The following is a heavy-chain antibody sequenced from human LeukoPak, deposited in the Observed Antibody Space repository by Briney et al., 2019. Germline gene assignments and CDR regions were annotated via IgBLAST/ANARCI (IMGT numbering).Heavy chain of an antibody. D-gene: IGHD5-12*01. Sequence: RESLKISCKGSGYSFSSYWIAWVRQMPGKGLEWMGVIYPRDSRTTYSPSFQGQVTVSADKSISTAYLQWNTLEASDTAMYYCARRQYSGYDFDFWGQGTLVTVSS. CDR1: GYSFSSYW. V-gene: IGHV5-51*01. J-gene: IGHJ4*02. CDR3: ARRQYSGYDFDF. CDR2: IYPRDSRT.